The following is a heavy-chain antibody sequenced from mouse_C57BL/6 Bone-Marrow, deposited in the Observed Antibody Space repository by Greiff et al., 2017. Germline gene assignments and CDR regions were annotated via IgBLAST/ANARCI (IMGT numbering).Heavy chain of an antibody. V-gene: IGHV1-55*01. D-gene: IGHD4-1*01. CDR1: GYTFTSYW. J-gene: IGHJ2*01. CDR2: IYPGSGST. Sequence: QVQLQQPGAELVKPGASVKMSCKASGYTFTSYWITWVKQRPGQGLEWIGDIYPGSGSTNYNEKFKSKATLTVDTSSSTAYMQLSSLTSEDSAVYYCARRRINWLYFDYWGQGTTLTVSS. CDR3: ARRRINWLYFDY.